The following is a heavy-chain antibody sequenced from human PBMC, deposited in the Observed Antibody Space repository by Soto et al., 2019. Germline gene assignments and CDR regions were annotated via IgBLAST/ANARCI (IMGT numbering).Heavy chain of an antibody. Sequence: QLQLQESGSGLVKPSQTLSLTCAVSGGSISSGGYSWSWIRQPPGKGLEWIGFIYHSGSTYYNPSLKSRVTISVDKFKNQFSLKLSSVTAADTAVYYCARGGAYYDSSVFDYWGQGTLVTVSS. V-gene: IGHV4-30-2*01. J-gene: IGHJ4*02. CDR2: IYHSGST. CDR1: GGSISSGGYS. D-gene: IGHD3-22*01. CDR3: ARGGAYYDSSVFDY.